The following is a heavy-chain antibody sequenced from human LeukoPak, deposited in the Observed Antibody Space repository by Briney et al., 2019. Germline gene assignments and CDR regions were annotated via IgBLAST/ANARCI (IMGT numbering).Heavy chain of an antibody. J-gene: IGHJ3*02. CDR2: IGSSGRTI. Sequence: PGGSLRLSCAASGFTFSTYEMNWVRQAPGKGLEWVSYIGSSGRTIYYADSVKGRFTISRDNAKNSLYLQMNSLRAEDTAVYYCARNTPEDAFDIWGQGTMVTVSS. CDR3: ARNTPEDAFDI. V-gene: IGHV3-48*03. CDR1: GFTFSTYE.